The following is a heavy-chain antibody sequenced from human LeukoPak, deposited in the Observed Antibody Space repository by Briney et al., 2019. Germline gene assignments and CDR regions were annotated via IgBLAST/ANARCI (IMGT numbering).Heavy chain of an antibody. D-gene: IGHD3-22*01. CDR1: GGSIGSYY. CDR3: ARDFGNYYDSSGYYGFNWFDP. Sequence: PSETLSLTCTVSGGSIGSYYWSWIRQPPGKGLEWIGYIYYSGSTNYNPSLKSRVTISVDTSKNQFSLKLSSVTAADTAVYYCARDFGNYYDSSGYYGFNWFDPWGQGTLVTVSS. V-gene: IGHV4-59*01. J-gene: IGHJ5*02. CDR2: IYYSGST.